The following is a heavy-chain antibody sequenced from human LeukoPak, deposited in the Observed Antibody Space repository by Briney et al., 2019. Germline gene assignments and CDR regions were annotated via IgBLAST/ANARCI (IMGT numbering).Heavy chain of an antibody. CDR1: GGSISSYY. D-gene: IGHD3-10*01. CDR3: ARGVTMVRGVFDY. V-gene: IGHV4-59*08. Sequence: SETLSLTCTVSGGSISSYYWSWIRQPPGKGLEWIGYVYYSGSTNYNPSLKSRVTISVDTSKNQFSLKLSSVTAADTAVYYCARGVTMVRGVFDYWGQGTLVTVSS. J-gene: IGHJ4*02. CDR2: VYYSGST.